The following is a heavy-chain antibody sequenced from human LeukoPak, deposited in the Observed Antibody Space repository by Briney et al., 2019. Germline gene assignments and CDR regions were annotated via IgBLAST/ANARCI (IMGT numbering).Heavy chain of an antibody. Sequence: GGSLRLSCAASGFTFSSYGMSWVRQAPGKGLEWVSNNSDSVKGRFTISRDNSKNTLYLQMNSLRAEDTAVYYCANREGAAGFSFDYWGQGPLVTVSS. V-gene: IGHV3-23*01. CDR1: GFTFSSYG. J-gene: IGHJ4*02. CDR3: ANREGAAGFSFDY. D-gene: IGHD6-13*01.